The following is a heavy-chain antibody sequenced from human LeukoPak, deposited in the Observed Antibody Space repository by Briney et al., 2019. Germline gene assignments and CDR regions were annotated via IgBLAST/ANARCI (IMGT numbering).Heavy chain of an antibody. J-gene: IGHJ4*02. D-gene: IGHD3-9*01. CDR2: IYPGDSDT. CDR1: GYSFTSYW. CDR3: ARPSPGDDILTGYYKGGFYYFDY. Sequence: GESLKISCKGSGYSFTSYWIGWVRQMPGKGLEWMGIIYPGDSDTRYSPSFQGQVTISADKSFSTAYLQWSSLEASDTAMYYCARPSPGDDILTGYYKGGFYYFDYWGQGTLVTVSS. V-gene: IGHV5-51*01.